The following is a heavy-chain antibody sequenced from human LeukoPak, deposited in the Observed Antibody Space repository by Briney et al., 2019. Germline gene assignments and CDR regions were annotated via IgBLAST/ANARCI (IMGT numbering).Heavy chain of an antibody. CDR1: GGSISSGDYY. D-gene: IGHD5-24*01. CDR2: IYYSGST. CDR3: ACTIAYRTQFDY. Sequence: PSQTLSLTCTVSGGSISSGDYYWSWIRQPPGKGLEWIGYIYYSGSTYYNPSLKSRVTISVDTSKNQFSLKLSSVTAADTAVYYCACTIAYRTQFDYWGQGTLVTVSS. J-gene: IGHJ4*02. V-gene: IGHV4-30-4*01.